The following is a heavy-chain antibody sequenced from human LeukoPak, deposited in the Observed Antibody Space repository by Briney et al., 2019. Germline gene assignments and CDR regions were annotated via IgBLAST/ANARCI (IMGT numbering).Heavy chain of an antibody. CDR2: ISSSSSYI. CDR1: GFTFSSYS. CDR3: ARVGYTAYAFDI. J-gene: IGHJ3*02. D-gene: IGHD2-2*02. Sequence: GGSLRLSCAASGFTFSSYSMNWVRQAPGKGLEWVSSISSSSSYIYYADSVKGRFTISRDNAKNSLYLQMNSLRAEDTAVYYCARVGYTAYAFDIWGQGTMVTVSS. V-gene: IGHV3-21*01.